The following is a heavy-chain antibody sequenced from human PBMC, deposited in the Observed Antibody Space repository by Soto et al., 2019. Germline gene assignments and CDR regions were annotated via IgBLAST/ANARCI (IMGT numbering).Heavy chain of an antibody. CDR3: ASIYDSSGYYYGNNWFDP. J-gene: IGHJ5*02. CDR1: DDSISPYY. CDR2: IYYSGST. Sequence: PSETLSLTCSVSDDSISPYYWSWIRQPPGKGLEWIGYIYYSGSTNYNPSLKSRVTISADTSKNQFSLKLSSVTAADTAVYYCASIYDSSGYYYGNNWFDPWGQGTLVTVSS. D-gene: IGHD3-22*01. V-gene: IGHV4-59*12.